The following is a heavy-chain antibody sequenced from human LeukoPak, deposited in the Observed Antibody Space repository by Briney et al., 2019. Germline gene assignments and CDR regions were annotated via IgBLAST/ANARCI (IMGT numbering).Heavy chain of an antibody. Sequence: SETLSLTCAVYGGSFSGYYWSWIRQPPGKGLEWIGEINHSGSTNYNPSLKSRVTISVGTSKNQFSLKLSSVTAADTAVYYCARDHVTMVRGVIIGYWFDPWGQGTLVTVSS. CDR2: INHSGST. D-gene: IGHD3-10*01. CDR1: GGSFSGYY. V-gene: IGHV4-34*01. J-gene: IGHJ5*02. CDR3: ARDHVTMVRGVIIGYWFDP.